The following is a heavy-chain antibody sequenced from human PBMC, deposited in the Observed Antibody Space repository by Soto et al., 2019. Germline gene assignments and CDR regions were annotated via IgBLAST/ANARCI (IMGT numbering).Heavy chain of an antibody. D-gene: IGHD3-3*01. J-gene: IGHJ5*02. V-gene: IGHV4-61*01. CDR1: GGSVSSGSYY. Sequence: NPSETLSLTCTVSGGSVSSGSYYWSWVRQPPGKGLEWIGYIYYSGSTNYNPSLKSRVTISVDTSKNQFSLKLSSVTAADTAVYYCATLRFLEWFPNWFDPWGQGTLVTVSS. CDR2: IYYSGST. CDR3: ATLRFLEWFPNWFDP.